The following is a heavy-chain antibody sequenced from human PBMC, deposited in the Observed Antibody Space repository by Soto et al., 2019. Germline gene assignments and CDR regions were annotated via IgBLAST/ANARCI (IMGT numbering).Heavy chain of an antibody. V-gene: IGHV1-69*12. D-gene: IGHD5-12*01. CDR2: IIPIFDTA. CDR1: GGTFSSYA. CDR3: ATHPMATTTCYSGMDV. J-gene: IGHJ6*02. Sequence: QVQLVQSGAEVKKPGSSVRVSCKASGGTFSSYAISCVRQAPGQGLEWTGGIIPIFDTADYAQKFQGRVTITADESPSRAYMELSSLRSEDTAVYYCATHPMATTTCYSGMDVWGQGTTVTVSS.